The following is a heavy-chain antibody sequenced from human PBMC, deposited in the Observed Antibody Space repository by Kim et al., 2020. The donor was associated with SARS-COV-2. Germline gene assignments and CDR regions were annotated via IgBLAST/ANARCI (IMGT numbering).Heavy chain of an antibody. V-gene: IGHV3-7*03. CDR3: ARVWTHGGRDY. CDR1: GFSFSSYG. Sequence: GGSLRLSCTASGFSFSSYGMNWVRQAPGKGLEWVASIKQDASEKYYVDSVKGRFTVSRDNAKNSLYLEMKSLRAEDTAVYYCARVWTHGGRDYWGRGTLVTVSS. D-gene: IGHD3-3*01. CDR2: IKQDASEK. J-gene: IGHJ4*02.